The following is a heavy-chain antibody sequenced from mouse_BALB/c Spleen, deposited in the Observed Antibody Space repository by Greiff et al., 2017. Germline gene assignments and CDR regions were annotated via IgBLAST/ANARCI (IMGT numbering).Heavy chain of an antibody. J-gene: IGHJ3*01. CDR1: GFTFNTYA. D-gene: IGHD2-3*01. Sequence: EVKLVESGGGLVQPKGSLKLSCAASGFTFNTYAMNWVRQAPGKGLEWVARIRSKSNNYATYYADSVKDRFTISRDDSQSMLYLQMNNLKTEDTAMYYCVIWDGYYSFAYWGQGTLVTVSA. V-gene: IGHV10-1*02. CDR2: IRSKSNNYAT. CDR3: VIWDGYYSFAY.